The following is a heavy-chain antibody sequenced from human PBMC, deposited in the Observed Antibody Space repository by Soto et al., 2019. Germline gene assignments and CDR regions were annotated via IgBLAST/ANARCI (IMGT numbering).Heavy chain of an antibody. D-gene: IGHD3-10*01. CDR3: ARHLTITMVRGELISWFDP. V-gene: IGHV4-59*08. Sequence: SETLSLTCTVSGVSIISYYWSWIRQPPGKGLEWIGYIYYSGSTNYNPSLKSRVTISVDTSKNQFSLKLSSVTAADTAVYYCARHLTITMVRGELISWFDPWGQGTLVIVSS. CDR1: GVSIISYY. CDR2: IYYSGST. J-gene: IGHJ5*02.